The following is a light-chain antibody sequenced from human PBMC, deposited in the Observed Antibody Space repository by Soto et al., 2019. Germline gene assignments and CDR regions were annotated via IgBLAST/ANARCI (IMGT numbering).Light chain of an antibody. V-gene: IGKV2-30*01. CDR2: QVS. J-gene: IGKJ1*01. CDR1: QSLVYSNGNAY. CDR3: MQGTHWPWT. Sequence: DAVLTQSPLSLLVTLGQPAAISCRSSQSLVYSNGNAYLIWFQQRPGQSPRRLIYQVSTRDAGVPDRFSGSGSGTYFTLTISRVEAEDVGLYYCMQGTHWPWTFGQGTKVEIK.